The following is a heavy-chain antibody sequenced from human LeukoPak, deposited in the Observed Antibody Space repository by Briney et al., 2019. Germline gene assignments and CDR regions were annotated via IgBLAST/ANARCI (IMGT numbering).Heavy chain of an antibody. CDR1: GFTFSNYV. CDR2: MAHDGSKT. D-gene: IGHD3-16*01. CDR3: AKDGADLRYWYFDL. V-gene: IGHV3-30*18. Sequence: PGRSLRLSCAASGFTFSNYVMHWVRQAPGKGLESVAVMAHDGSKTYYADSVKGRFTISRDNSKNALYLQMNSLRPEDTAVYYCAKDGADLRYWYFDLWGRGTLVTVSS. J-gene: IGHJ2*01.